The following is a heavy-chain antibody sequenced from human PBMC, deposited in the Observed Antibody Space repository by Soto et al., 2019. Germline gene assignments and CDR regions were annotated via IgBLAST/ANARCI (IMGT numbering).Heavy chain of an antibody. Sequence: PSETLSLTCSVSGGSISSNDYYWGWIRQPPGNVLELFGSIFFSGSTYHSSSLKSRVTLSVDTSKNQFSLKLRSVTAADTAVYYCVRGGYYYYYMDVWGKGTTVTVSS. CDR2: IFFSGST. V-gene: IGHV4-39*01. J-gene: IGHJ6*03. CDR1: GGSISSNDYY. D-gene: IGHD3-16*01. CDR3: VRGGYYYYYMDV.